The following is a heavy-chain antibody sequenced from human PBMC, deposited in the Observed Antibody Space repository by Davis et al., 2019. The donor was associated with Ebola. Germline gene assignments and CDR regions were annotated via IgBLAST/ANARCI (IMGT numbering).Heavy chain of an antibody. V-gene: IGHV4-30-4*01. CDR2: IYYSGST. J-gene: IGHJ4*02. Sequence: SETLSLTCSVSGGSINSNDYYWSWLRQSPGKSLEWIGYIYYSGSTYYNPSFKSRVTLSVDTSKSQFSLDLRSVTAADTAVYYCAKRFPGGNAFDFWGQGTLVTVSS. CDR1: GGSINSNDYY. CDR3: AKRFPGGNAFDF. D-gene: IGHD4-23*01.